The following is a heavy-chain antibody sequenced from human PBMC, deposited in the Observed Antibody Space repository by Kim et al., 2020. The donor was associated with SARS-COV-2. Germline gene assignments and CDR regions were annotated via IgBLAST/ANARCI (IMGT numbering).Heavy chain of an antibody. CDR2: INTYTGNP. J-gene: IGHJ6*01. Sequence: ASEKVSCKDSGYNLTTFSRDWVRQAPGQGLEGLGGINTYTGNPSYSQAFTGRFVFSFDTTVNTAYLQISGLKADDTAVDYCSRDQLKAGDACHYYYGLDV. D-gene: IGHD1-1*01. CDR3: SRDQLKAGDACHYYYGLDV. V-gene: IGHV7-4-1*02. CDR1: GYNLTTFS.